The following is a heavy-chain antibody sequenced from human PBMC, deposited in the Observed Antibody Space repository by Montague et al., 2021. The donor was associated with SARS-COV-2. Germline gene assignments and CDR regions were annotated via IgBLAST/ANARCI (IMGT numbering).Heavy chain of an antibody. D-gene: IGHD3-10*01. V-gene: IGHV2-70*11. J-gene: IGHJ4*01. Sequence: PALVKPTQTLTLTCTFSGFSLSTSGMCVSWIRQPPGKALEWLARXDWDDDKHYSTSLKTRLTISKDTSKNQVVLKMTNMDPVDTATYCCARSSVVRGVSLDYWGQGALVTVSS. CDR1: GFSLSTSGMC. CDR3: ARSSVVRGVSLDY. CDR2: XDWDDDK.